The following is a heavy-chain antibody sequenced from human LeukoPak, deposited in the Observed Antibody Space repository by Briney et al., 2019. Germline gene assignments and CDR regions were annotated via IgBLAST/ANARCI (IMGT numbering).Heavy chain of an antibody. CDR2: INHSGST. D-gene: IGHD3-10*01. V-gene: IGHV4-34*01. Sequence: SETLSLTCAVYGGSFSGYYWSWIRQPPGKGLEWIGEINHSGSTNYNPSLKSRVTISVDTSKNQFSLKLSSVTAAATAVYYCARLRPMVRGVIMRFDYWGQGTLVTVSS. J-gene: IGHJ4*02. CDR1: GGSFSGYY. CDR3: ARLRPMVRGVIMRFDY.